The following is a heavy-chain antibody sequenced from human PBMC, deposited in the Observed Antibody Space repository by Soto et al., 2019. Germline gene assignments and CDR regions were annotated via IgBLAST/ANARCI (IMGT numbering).Heavy chain of an antibody. Sequence: QVQLVESGGGAVQPGRSLRLSCAGSGFTFSNYGMHWVRQAPGKGLEWVAVMWYDGSYKYYADSVKGRFTISRDNSKNTLSLQMNSLRAEDTAVYYCARSTTINALDGMDVWGQGTTVTVSS. V-gene: IGHV3-33*08. CDR1: GFTFSNYG. D-gene: IGHD1-26*01. J-gene: IGHJ6*02. CDR2: MWYDGSYK. CDR3: ARSTTINALDGMDV.